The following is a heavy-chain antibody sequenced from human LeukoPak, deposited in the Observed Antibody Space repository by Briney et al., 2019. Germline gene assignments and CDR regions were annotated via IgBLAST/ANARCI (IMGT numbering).Heavy chain of an antibody. CDR1: GYTFTSYY. J-gene: IGHJ4*02. CDR2: ISPSGGST. Sequence: ASVKVSCKASGYTFTSYYMHWVRQAPGQGLEWMGIISPSGGSTSYAQKFQGRVTMTRDMSTSTVYMELSSLRSEDTAVYYCARGKIVGATMYYFDYWGQGTLVTVSS. V-gene: IGHV1-46*01. CDR3: ARGKIVGATMYYFDY. D-gene: IGHD1-26*01.